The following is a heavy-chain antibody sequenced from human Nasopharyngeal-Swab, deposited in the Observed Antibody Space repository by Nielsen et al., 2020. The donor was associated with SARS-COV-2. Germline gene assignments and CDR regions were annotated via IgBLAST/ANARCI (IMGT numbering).Heavy chain of an antibody. J-gene: IGHJ4*02. CDR3: AKENQLTRFDY. D-gene: IGHD1-14*01. CDR2: ISASGGST. Sequence: GESLKISCVVSGFIFSRSAMTWVRQDPGKGLEWVSGISASGGSTYYADSVKGRFTISRDNSKNILYLQMNSLTIEDTAVYYCAKENQLTRFDYWGQGTLVTVAS. V-gene: IGHV3-23*01. CDR1: GFIFSRSA.